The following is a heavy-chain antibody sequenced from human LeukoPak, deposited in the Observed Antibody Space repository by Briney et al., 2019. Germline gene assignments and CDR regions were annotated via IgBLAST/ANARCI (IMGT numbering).Heavy chain of an antibody. CDR3: ARWTTSRGVGD. V-gene: IGHV3-30-3*01. CDR2: ISYDGSNQ. J-gene: IGHJ4*02. Sequence: GGSLRLSCAASGFTFSSYAVHWVRQAPAKGLEWVAVISYDGSNQYYVDSVRGRFTISRDNSKNTLYLQMNSLRAEDTAVYYCARWTTSRGVGDWGQGTLVTVSS. D-gene: IGHD3-3*01. CDR1: GFTFSSYA.